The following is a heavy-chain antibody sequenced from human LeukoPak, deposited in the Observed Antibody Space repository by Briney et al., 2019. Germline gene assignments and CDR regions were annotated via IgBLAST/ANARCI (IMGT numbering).Heavy chain of an antibody. J-gene: IGHJ4*02. CDR3: ARAGPADY. CDR1: GFTFSIYS. Sequence: GGSLRLSCAASGFTFSIYSMNWVRQAPGKGLEWVSSISSSSNYIHYADSVKGRFTISRDNAKNSLYLQMNSLRAEDTAVYYCARAGPADYWGQGTLVTVSS. V-gene: IGHV3-21*01. CDR2: ISSSSNYI.